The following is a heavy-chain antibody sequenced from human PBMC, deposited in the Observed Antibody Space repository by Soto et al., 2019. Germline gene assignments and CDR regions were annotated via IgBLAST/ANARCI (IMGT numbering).Heavy chain of an antibody. J-gene: IGHJ4*02. CDR1: GFTFSNYA. CDR2: ISYDGSNK. Sequence: PVGSLRLSCVGSGFTFSNYAIHWVRQAPGKGLELVAIISYDGSNKYYTESVRGRFTVSRDNPKNTVYLQMSTLRPEDTAVYYCARDLSRGITMIALEIHYWGQGTRVTVSS. CDR3: ARDLSRGITMIALEIHY. V-gene: IGHV3-30*04. D-gene: IGHD3-22*01.